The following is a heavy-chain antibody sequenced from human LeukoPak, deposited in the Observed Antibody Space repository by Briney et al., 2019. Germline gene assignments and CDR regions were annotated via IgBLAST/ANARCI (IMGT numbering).Heavy chain of an antibody. CDR2: INHSGST. CDR1: GGSFSGYY. J-gene: IGHJ6*04. CDR3: ARFPTKNCSGGSCYPNLGYYYYGMDV. V-gene: IGHV4-34*01. D-gene: IGHD2-15*01. Sequence: SETLSLTCAVYGGSFSGYYWSWIRQPPGKGLEWIGEINHSGSTNYNPSPKSRVTISVDTSKNQFSLKLSSVTAADTAVYYCARFPTKNCSGGSCYPNLGYYYYGMDVWGKGTTVTVSS.